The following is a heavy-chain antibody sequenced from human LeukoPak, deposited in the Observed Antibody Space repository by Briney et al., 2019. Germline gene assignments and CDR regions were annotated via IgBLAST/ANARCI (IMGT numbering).Heavy chain of an antibody. D-gene: IGHD4-17*01. CDR3: ARLSYGDYYFDY. CDR1: GYSISSGYY. V-gene: IGHV4-38-2*02. J-gene: IGHJ4*02. CDR2: IYHSGST. Sequence: PSETLSLTCTVSGYSISSGYYWGWIRQPPGKGPEWIGSIYHSGSTYYNPSPKSRVTISVDTSKNQFSLKLSSVTAADTAVYYCARLSYGDYYFDYWGQGTLVTVSS.